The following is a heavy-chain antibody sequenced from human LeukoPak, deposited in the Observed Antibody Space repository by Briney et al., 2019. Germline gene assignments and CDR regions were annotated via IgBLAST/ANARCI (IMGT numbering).Heavy chain of an antibody. CDR1: GGSISSSSYY. CDR3: ATHWERYGSGSYYTEDYYMDV. CDR2: IYYSGST. D-gene: IGHD3-10*01. J-gene: IGHJ6*03. Sequence: SETLSLTCTVSGGSISSSSYYWGWIRQPPGKGLEWIGSIYYSGSTYYNPSLKSRVTISVDTSKNQFSLKLSSVTAADTAVYYCATHWERYGSGSYYTEDYYMDVWGKGTTVTVSS. V-gene: IGHV4-39*01.